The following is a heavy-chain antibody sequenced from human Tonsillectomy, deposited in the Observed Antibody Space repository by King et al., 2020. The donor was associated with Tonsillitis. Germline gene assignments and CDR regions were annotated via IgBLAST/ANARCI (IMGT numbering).Heavy chain of an antibody. J-gene: IGHJ4*02. D-gene: IGHD2-2*01. CDR1: GFTFSSYA. Sequence: VQLVESGGGLVQPGGSLRLSCAASGFTFSSYAMSWVRQAPGKGLEWVSAISGSGGSTYYADSVKGRFTISRDNSKNTLYLQMNSLRAEDTAVYYCVKGGCSSTSCYYDCDYWGQGTLVTVSS. V-gene: IGHV3-23*04. CDR2: ISGSGGST. CDR3: VKGGCSSTSCYYDCDY.